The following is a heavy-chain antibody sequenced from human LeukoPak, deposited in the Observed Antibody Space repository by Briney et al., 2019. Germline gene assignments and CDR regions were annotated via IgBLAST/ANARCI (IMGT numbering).Heavy chain of an antibody. CDR1: GGTFSSYA. V-gene: IGHV1-69*05. CDR2: IIPIFGTA. J-gene: IGHJ4*02. CDR3: ASVVYSGSYFDY. D-gene: IGHD1-26*01. Sequence: SVKVSCKASGGTFSSYAISWVRQAPGQGLEWMGGIIPIFGTANYAQKFQGRVTITTDESTSTAYMELSSLRSEDTAAYYCASVVYSGSYFDYWGQGTLVTVSS.